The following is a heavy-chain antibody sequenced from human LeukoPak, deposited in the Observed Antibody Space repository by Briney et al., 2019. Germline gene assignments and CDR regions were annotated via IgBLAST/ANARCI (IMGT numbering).Heavy chain of an antibody. Sequence: ASVKVSCKASGYTFTSYDINWVRQATGQGLEWMGWMNPNSGNTGYAQKFQGRVTMTRNTSISTAYMELSSLRSEDTAVYYCARGPVLYSGYDSYYYYGMDVWGQGITVIVSS. V-gene: IGHV1-8*01. CDR2: MNPNSGNT. CDR3: ARGPVLYSGYDSYYYYGMDV. J-gene: IGHJ6*02. CDR1: GYTFTSYD. D-gene: IGHD5-12*01.